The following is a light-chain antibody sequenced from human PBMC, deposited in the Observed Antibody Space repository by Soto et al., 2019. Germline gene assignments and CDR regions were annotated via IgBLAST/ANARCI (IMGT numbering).Light chain of an antibody. CDR1: SSDVGAYNY. CDR3: SSFAGTARV. CDR2: EVT. Sequence: QPVLTQPASVSGSPGQSITISCTGTSSDVGAYNYVSWYQQYPGKAPKLMIYEVTNRPSGVSNRFSGAKSGNTASLTISGLQAEDEADYYCSSFAGTARVFGGGTKLTVL. J-gene: IGLJ3*02. V-gene: IGLV2-14*01.